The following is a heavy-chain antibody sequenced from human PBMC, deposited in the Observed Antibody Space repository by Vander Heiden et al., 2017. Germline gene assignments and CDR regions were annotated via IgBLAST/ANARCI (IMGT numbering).Heavy chain of an antibody. CDR3: ARMTSDGGGTAINWFDP. J-gene: IGHJ5*02. CDR1: GFSLSNARMG. D-gene: IGHD2-21*02. CDR2: IFSNDEK. Sequence: QVTLKESGPVLVKPTETLTLTCTVSGFSLSNARMGVSWIRQPPGKALEWLAHIFSNDEKSYSTSLKSRLTISKDTSKSQVGRTMTNMEPVDTATYYCARMTSDGGGTAINWFDPWCQGTLVTVSS. V-gene: IGHV2-26*01.